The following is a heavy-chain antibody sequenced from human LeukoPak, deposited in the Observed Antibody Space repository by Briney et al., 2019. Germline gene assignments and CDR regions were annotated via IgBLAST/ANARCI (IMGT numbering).Heavy chain of an antibody. D-gene: IGHD4-17*01. CDR1: GFTFSSYS. CDR2: ISSSSTI. J-gene: IGHJ4*02. V-gene: IGHV3-48*04. CDR3: ARVFYSRGMTTYFLDY. Sequence: PGGSLRLSCAASGFTFSSYSMNWVRQAPGKGLEWVSYISSSSTIYYADSVKGRFTITRDNAKNSLYLQMNSLRAEDTAVYYCARVFYSRGMTTYFLDYWGQGTLVTVSS.